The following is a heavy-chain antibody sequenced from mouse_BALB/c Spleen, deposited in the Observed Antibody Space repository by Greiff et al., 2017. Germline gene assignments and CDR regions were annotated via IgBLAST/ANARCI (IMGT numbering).Heavy chain of an antibody. CDR2: IWGDGST. Sequence: QVQLQQSGPGLVAPSQSLSITCTVSGFSLTGYGVNWVRQPPGKGLEWLGMIWGDGSTDYNSALKSRLSISKDNSKSQVFLKMNSLQTDDTARYYCARTGRAGYYFDYWGQGTTLTVSS. J-gene: IGHJ2*01. CDR1: GFSLTGYG. D-gene: IGHD4-1*01. CDR3: ARTGRAGYYFDY. V-gene: IGHV2-6-7*01.